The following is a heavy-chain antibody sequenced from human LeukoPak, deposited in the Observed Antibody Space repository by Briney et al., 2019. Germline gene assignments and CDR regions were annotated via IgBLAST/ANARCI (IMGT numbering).Heavy chain of an antibody. D-gene: IGHD6-6*01. CDR3: AKGQRGPIAARFHSDY. CDR2: ICGSVSGSGDCT. J-gene: IGHJ4*02. V-gene: IGHV3-23*01. CDR1: GFTVSSNY. Sequence: GGSLRLSCAASGFTVSSNYMSWVRQAPGKGLEWVSEICGSVSGSGDCTHYADSVKGRFTISRDNSKKTLYLQMNSLRAEDTAVYYCAKGQRGPIAARFHSDYWGQGTLVTVSS.